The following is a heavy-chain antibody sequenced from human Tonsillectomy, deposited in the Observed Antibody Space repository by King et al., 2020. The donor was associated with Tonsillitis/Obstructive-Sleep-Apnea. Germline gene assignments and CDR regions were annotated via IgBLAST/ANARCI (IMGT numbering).Heavy chain of an antibody. CDR1: GFTFSSYL. D-gene: IGHD5-12*01. Sequence: VQLVESGGGLVQPGGSLRLSCAASGFTFSSYLMHWGRQAPGKGLVWVSRINSDGSSTSSADSVKGRVTISRDNAKNTLYLQMNSLRAEDTAVYYCATGRYSGHDYWGQGTLVTVTS. J-gene: IGHJ4*02. V-gene: IGHV3-74*01. CDR3: ATGRYSGHDY. CDR2: INSDGSST.